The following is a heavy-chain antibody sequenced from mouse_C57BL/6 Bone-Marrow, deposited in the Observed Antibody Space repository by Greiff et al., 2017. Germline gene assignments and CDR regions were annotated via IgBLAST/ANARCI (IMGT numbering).Heavy chain of an antibody. J-gene: IGHJ3*01. Sequence: QVQLQQPGAELVKPGASVKLSCKASGYTFTSYWMHWVKQRPGQGLEWIGMIHPNSGSTNYNEKFKSKATLTVDKSSSTAYMQLSSLTSEDSAVYYCARRGDGNQEPWFAYWGQGTLVTVSA. CDR1: GYTFTSYW. CDR2: IHPNSGST. D-gene: IGHD2-1*01. V-gene: IGHV1-64*01. CDR3: ARRGDGNQEPWFAY.